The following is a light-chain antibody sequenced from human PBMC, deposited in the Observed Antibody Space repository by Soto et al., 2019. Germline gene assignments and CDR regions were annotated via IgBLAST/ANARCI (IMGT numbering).Light chain of an antibody. CDR2: DPY. Sequence: EMVLTQSPVTLSLSPGERATLSCRASPSFSSNLPWYQQKPGKSPSLLTSDPYNRATGIPARFSGSGSGTDFILTISSLEPEDLAVYYCEQRNKWPFTFGGGTRVEIK. CDR3: EQRNKWPFT. V-gene: IGKV3-11*01. CDR1: PSFSSN. J-gene: IGKJ4*01.